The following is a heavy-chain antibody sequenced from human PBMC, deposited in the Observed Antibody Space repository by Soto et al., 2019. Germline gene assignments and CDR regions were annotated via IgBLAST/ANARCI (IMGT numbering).Heavy chain of an antibody. Sequence: QVQLVQSGAEVNKPGASVKVSCKASGYTFTRYYMHWVRQAPGQGLEWMGIINPSGGSTSYAQMFQGRVTMSRDTATSTVYMELSSLRSEDTAVYYFARQARYCTNGVCSAYGMDVWGQGTTVTVSS. CDR2: INPSGGST. V-gene: IGHV1-46*01. CDR1: GYTFTRYY. D-gene: IGHD2-8*01. CDR3: ARQARYCTNGVCSAYGMDV. J-gene: IGHJ6*02.